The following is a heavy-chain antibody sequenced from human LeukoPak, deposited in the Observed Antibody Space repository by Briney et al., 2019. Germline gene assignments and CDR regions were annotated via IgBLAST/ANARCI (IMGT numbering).Heavy chain of an antibody. CDR2: ISGTGGTT. CDR1: GFTFGDYA. J-gene: IGHJ4*02. Sequence: PGRSLRLSCTGSGFTFGDYAMSWVRQAPGKGLEWVSTISGTGGTTYYADSVKGRFTISRDNSKNTLFLQFNSLRADDTAVYYCAKGRGTTVTAAANYWGQGTLVTVSS. CDR3: AKGRGTTVTAAANY. V-gene: IGHV3-23*01. D-gene: IGHD4-17*01.